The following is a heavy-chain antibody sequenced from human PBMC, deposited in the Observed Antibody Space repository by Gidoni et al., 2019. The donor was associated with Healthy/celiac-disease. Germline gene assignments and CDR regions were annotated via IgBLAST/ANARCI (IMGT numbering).Heavy chain of an antibody. CDR3: ASAPGATIGRPNYFDY. D-gene: IGHD5-12*01. Sequence: QLQLQESGSGLAQPSQTLSLTCAVSGGSISSGGYSWSWIRQPPGKGLEWIGYIYHGGSTYYNPPLKSRVTISVDRSKNQFSLKLSSVTAADTAVYYCASAPGATIGRPNYFDYWGQGTLVTVSS. V-gene: IGHV4-30-2*01. CDR1: GGSISSGGYS. J-gene: IGHJ4*02. CDR2: IYHGGST.